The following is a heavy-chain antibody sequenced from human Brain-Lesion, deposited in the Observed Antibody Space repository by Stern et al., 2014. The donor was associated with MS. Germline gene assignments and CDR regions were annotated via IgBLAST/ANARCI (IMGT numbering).Heavy chain of an antibody. V-gene: IGHV1-8*01. CDR3: ARAVRNQLLGEY. Sequence: QVQLVQSGAEVKKPGASVKVSCKASGYTFSSYDITWVRQASGHGLEWMGWMNPYSGNTGYAQKFKGRVSMTSDPSISTVYMELTSLTSDDTAVYFCARAVRNQLLGEYWGQGTLVTVSS. CDR1: GYTFSSYD. CDR2: MNPYSGNT. D-gene: IGHD2-2*01. J-gene: IGHJ4*02.